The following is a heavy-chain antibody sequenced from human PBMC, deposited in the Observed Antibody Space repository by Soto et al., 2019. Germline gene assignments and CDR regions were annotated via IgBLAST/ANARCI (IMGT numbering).Heavy chain of an antibody. D-gene: IGHD3-10*01. V-gene: IGHV1-8*01. CDR2: MNPNSGNT. CDR3: ARGINYYASGDDAFDI. Sequence: QVQLVQSGAEVKKPGASVKVSCKASGYTFTSYDINWVRQATGQGLEWMGWMNPNSGNTGYAQKFQGRVPMTRNTSISTAYMELSSLRSEDTAVYYCARGINYYASGDDAFDIWGQGTMVTVSS. CDR1: GYTFTSYD. J-gene: IGHJ3*02.